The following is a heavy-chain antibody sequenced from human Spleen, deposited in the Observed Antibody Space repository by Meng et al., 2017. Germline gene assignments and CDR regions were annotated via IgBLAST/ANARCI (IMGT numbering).Heavy chain of an antibody. CDR2: SRNKTNSYTT. D-gene: IGHD1-26*01. Sequence: GESLKISCAASGFSFSDHYLDWARQAPGKGLQWVGHSRNKTNSYTTKYAASVKGRFTVSRHDSKNSLHLQMDSLKTEDTAVYYCTRGVYGGRFYLVDWGQGTLVTVSS. J-gene: IGHJ4*02. CDR3: TRGVYGGRFYLVD. V-gene: IGHV3-72*01. CDR1: GFSFSDHY.